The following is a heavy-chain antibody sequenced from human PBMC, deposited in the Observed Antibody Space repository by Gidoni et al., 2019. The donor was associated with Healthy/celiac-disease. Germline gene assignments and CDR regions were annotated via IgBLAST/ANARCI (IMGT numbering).Heavy chain of an antibody. J-gene: IGHJ6*02. CDR1: GGTFSSYA. CDR2: IIPIFGTA. Sequence: QVQLVQSGAAVKKPGSSVKVSCKASGGTFSSYAISWVRQAPGQGLEWMGGIIPIFGTANYAQKFQGRVTITADESTSTAYMELSSLRSEDTAVYYCARGYFRITGTGPSVSDYYYYGMDVWGQGTTVTVSS. CDR3: ARGYFRITGTGPSVSDYYYYGMDV. V-gene: IGHV1-69*01. D-gene: IGHD1-7*01.